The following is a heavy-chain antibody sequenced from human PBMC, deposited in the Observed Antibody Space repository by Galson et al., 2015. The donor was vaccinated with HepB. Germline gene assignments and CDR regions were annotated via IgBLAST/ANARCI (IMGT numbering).Heavy chain of an antibody. D-gene: IGHD3-22*01. Sequence: SLRLSCAASGFTFSSYAMSWVRQAPGKGLEWVSAISGSGGSTYYADSVKGRFTISRDNSKNTLYLQMNSLRAEDTAVYYCAKEELEDYYDSSGYPNWGQGTLVTVSS. CDR2: ISGSGGST. CDR1: GFTFSSYA. V-gene: IGHV3-23*01. CDR3: AKEELEDYYDSSGYPN. J-gene: IGHJ4*02.